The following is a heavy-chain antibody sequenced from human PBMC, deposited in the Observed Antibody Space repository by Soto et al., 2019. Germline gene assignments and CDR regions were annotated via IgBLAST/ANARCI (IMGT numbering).Heavy chain of an antibody. J-gene: IGHJ5*02. D-gene: IGHD3-9*01. CDR3: ARDYDIWGEDWFDP. Sequence: QVQLVQSGGEMRKPGASVKVSCKASGYTFTNFGISWVRQAPGQGFEWVGWISGDNGDTNYAPKFRGRVIMTKDTSTTTAYMALTTLPSDDTAVYDCARDYDIWGEDWFDPWGQGTLVTVSS. V-gene: IGHV1-18*01. CDR1: GYTFTNFG. CDR2: ISGDNGDT.